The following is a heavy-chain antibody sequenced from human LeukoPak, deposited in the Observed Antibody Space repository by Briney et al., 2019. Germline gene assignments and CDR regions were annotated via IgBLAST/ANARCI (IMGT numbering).Heavy chain of an antibody. CDR1: GYTFTGYY. D-gene: IGHD3-3*01. V-gene: IGHV1-2*02. CDR3: ARVRQTIFGVVIMSDYYYYGMDV. CDR2: INPNSGGT. Sequence: ASVKVSCKASGYTFTGYYMHWVRPAPGQGLEWMGWINPNSGGTNYAQKFQGRVTMTRDTSISTAYMELSRLRSDDTAVYYCARVRQTIFGVVIMSDYYYYGMDVWGQGTTVTVSS. J-gene: IGHJ6*02.